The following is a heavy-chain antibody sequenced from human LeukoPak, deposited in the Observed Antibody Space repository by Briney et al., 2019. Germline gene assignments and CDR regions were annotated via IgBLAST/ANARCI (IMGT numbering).Heavy chain of an antibody. CDR3: ARDSGYSYGPLGHMDV. D-gene: IGHD5-18*01. V-gene: IGHV4-59*01. CDR2: IYYSGST. CDR1: GGSISSYY. J-gene: IGHJ6*03. Sequence: PSETLSLTCTVSGGSISSYYWSWIRQPPGKGLEWIGYIYYSGSTNYNPSLKSRVTISVDTSKNQFSLKLSSVTAADTAVYYCARDSGYSYGPLGHMDVWGKGTTVTISS.